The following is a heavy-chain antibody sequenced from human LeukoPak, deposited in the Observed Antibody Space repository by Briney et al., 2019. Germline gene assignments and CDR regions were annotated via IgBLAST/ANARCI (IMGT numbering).Heavy chain of an antibody. V-gene: IGHV3-48*01. CDR3: ARDRYGDYTPDY. J-gene: IGHJ4*02. D-gene: IGHD4-17*01. Sequence: GGSLRLSCAASGFTFSSYSMNWVRQAPGKGLEWVSYISSSSSTIYYADSVKGRFTISRDIARNSLYLQMNSLRAEDTAVYYCARDRYGDYTPDYWGQGTPVTVSS. CDR2: ISSSSSTI. CDR1: GFTFSSYS.